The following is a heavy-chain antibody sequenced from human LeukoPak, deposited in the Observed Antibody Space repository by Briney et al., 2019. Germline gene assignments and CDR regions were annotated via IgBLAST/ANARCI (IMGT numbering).Heavy chain of an antibody. CDR2: TYYRSTWYN. V-gene: IGHV6-1*01. J-gene: IGHJ4*02. D-gene: IGHD6-19*01. CDR1: GDSVSINSVT. Sequence: SQTLSLTFAISGDSVSINSVTWNWIRQSPSRGLEWLGRTYYRSTWYNDYAVSVRGRITVNPDTSKNQFSLQLNSVTPEDTAVYYCARDPAAVAWFDYWGQGTLVTVSS. CDR3: ARDPAAVAWFDY.